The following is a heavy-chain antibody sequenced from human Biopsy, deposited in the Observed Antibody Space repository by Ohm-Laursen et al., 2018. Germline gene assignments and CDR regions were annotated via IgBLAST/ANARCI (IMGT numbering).Heavy chain of an antibody. V-gene: IGHV4-4*09. CDR2: IHHSGST. Sequence: SDTLSLNCTVSGVSITAYYWSWIRQPPGKGLECIGNIHHSGSTNYNPSLKSRLTISVDTSKNQFSLKLSSVTAADTAVYYCARMDCSGGSCHYYSYGMDVWGHGTTVTVSS. CDR1: GVSITAYY. CDR3: ARMDCSGGSCHYYSYGMDV. J-gene: IGHJ6*02. D-gene: IGHD2-15*01.